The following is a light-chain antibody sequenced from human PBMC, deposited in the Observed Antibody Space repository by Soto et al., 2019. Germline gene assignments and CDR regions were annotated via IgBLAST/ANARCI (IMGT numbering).Light chain of an antibody. V-gene: IGKV1-5*01. CDR3: QQYDSYPLT. CDR2: DVA. Sequence: DIQMTQSPSTLSAFVGDRVTITCRASQSISNWLAWYQEKPGKAPNVLIFDVAKLQSGVPSRFSGSGSATEFTLTISSLQPDDFATYYCQQYDSYPLTFGGGTKVEMK. J-gene: IGKJ4*01. CDR1: QSISNW.